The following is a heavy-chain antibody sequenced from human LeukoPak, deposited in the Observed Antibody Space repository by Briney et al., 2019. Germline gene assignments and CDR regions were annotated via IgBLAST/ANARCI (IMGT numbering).Heavy chain of an antibody. D-gene: IGHD3-22*01. J-gene: IGHJ4*02. CDR3: ARQSISGSSLSYFDY. CDR2: IYDSGST. Sequence: PSETLSLTCTVYGGSISSYYWSWIRQPPGKGLEWIGNIYDSGSTNYNPSLKSRVTISVDTSKNQCSLKLSSVTAADTAVYYCARQSISGSSLSYFDYWGQGTLVNVSS. V-gene: IGHV4-59*01. CDR1: GGSISSYY.